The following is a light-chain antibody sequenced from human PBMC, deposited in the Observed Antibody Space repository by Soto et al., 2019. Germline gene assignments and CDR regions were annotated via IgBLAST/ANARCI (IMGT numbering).Light chain of an antibody. CDR1: QSVSTY. J-gene: IGKJ1*01. V-gene: IGKV3-11*01. CDR2: DAS. CDR3: QQRSSWIT. Sequence: EIVLTQSPGTLSLSPGERATLSCRASQSVSTYLAWYQQKPGQAPRLLIYDASNRATGIPARFSGGGSATDFTLTISSLEPEYFAVYYCQQRSSWITFGQGTKVDIK.